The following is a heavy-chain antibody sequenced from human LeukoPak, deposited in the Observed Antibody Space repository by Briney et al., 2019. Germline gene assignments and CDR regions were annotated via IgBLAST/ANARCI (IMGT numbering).Heavy chain of an antibody. J-gene: IGHJ4*02. Sequence: ATVTVSCKASGDTFTSYGITWVRQAPGQGLEWMGWISTYNGNTNYAQKLQGRVTMTTDTSTSTAYMELRSLKSDDTAVYYCARGRDWNYAFDYWGQGTLVTVSS. CDR1: GDTFTSYG. CDR3: ARGRDWNYAFDY. CDR2: ISTYNGNT. D-gene: IGHD1-7*01. V-gene: IGHV1-18*01.